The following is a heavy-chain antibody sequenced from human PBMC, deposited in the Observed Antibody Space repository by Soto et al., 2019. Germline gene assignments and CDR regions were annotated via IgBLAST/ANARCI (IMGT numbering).Heavy chain of an antibody. J-gene: IGHJ5*02. Sequence: QVQLQESGPGLVKPSQTLSLTCSLSGGSITSDEFYWTWIRQSPGKGLECIGYIYSSGRTHYNPSLKSRINMSLDPSNNLLSLRLSSVTAADTAVYYCARMGLHLGELSRNWFDPGGRGTLVTVSS. CDR2: IYSSGRT. CDR3: ARMGLHLGELSRNWFDP. CDR1: GGSITSDEFY. V-gene: IGHV4-31*03. D-gene: IGHD3-16*02.